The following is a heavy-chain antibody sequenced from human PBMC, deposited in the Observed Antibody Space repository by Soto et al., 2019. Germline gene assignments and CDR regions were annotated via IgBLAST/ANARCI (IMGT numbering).Heavy chain of an antibody. J-gene: IGHJ6*02. CDR3: ARLSGDHSAFFSYGMDA. CDR2: INSDGTIS. CDR1: GFTFSSYA. V-gene: IGHV3-74*01. D-gene: IGHD2-21*01. Sequence: HPGGSLRLSCAASGFTFSSYAMNWVRQAPGKGPEWLSGINSDGTISSYADSVKGRFTISRDNARNTLSLQMNSLRADDTAVYYCARLSGDHSAFFSYGMDAWGQGTTVTVSS.